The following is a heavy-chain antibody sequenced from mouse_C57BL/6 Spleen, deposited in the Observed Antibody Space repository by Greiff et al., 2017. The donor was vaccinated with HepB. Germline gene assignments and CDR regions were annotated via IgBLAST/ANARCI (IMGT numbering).Heavy chain of an antibody. Sequence: QVQLKQSGAELVKPGASVKISCKASGYAFSSYWMNWVKQRPGKGLEWIGQIYPGDGDTNYNGKFKGKATLTADKSSSTAYMQLSSLTSEDSAVYFCAGGYYPYAMDYWGQGTSVTVSS. D-gene: IGHD2-3*01. CDR2: IYPGDGDT. V-gene: IGHV1-80*01. CDR3: AGGYYPYAMDY. J-gene: IGHJ4*01. CDR1: GYAFSSYW.